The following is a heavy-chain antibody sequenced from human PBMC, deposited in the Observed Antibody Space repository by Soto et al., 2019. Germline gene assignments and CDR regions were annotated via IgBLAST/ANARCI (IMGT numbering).Heavy chain of an antibody. D-gene: IGHD3-9*01. CDR2: ISYDGSNK. CDR1: GFTFSSYG. CDR3: AKSYDILTGYWVY. V-gene: IGHV3-30*18. Sequence: QVQLVESGGGVVQPGRSLRLSCAASGFTFSSYGMHWVRQAPGKGLEWVAVISYDGSNKYYADSVKGRFTISRDNSKNTLYLQMNSLRAEDTAVYYCAKSYDILTGYWVYWGQGTLVTVSS. J-gene: IGHJ4*02.